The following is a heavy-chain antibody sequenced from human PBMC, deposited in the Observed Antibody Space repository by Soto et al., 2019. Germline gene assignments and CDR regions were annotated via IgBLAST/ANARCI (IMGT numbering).Heavy chain of an antibody. CDR3: VKDDGGYPSTAAH. J-gene: IGHJ4*02. CDR1: GITISNYP. Sequence: EVRLVESGGGLVQPGGSLRLSCAASGITISNYPMSWVRQAPGKGLDWVSGISGSGDTTYYADSAKGRFTISKDISKNSLFLQLDSLSVEDSALYFCVKDDGGYPSTAAHWGQGTLVTVSP. CDR2: ISGSGDTT. D-gene: IGHD4-17*01. V-gene: IGHV3-23*04.